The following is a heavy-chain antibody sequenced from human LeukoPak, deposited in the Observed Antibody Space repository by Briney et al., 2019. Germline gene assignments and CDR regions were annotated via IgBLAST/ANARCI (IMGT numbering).Heavy chain of an antibody. CDR3: ARVPGRPAAVFDY. CDR1: GGSLSGYS. D-gene: IGHD2-2*01. CDR2: LNHSGST. V-gene: IGHV4-34*01. J-gene: IGHJ4*02. Sequence: SETLSLTCAVYGGSLSGYSWSWIRQPPGKGLEWIGELNHSGSTNYNPSLKSRVTISVDTSKNQFSLRLSSVTAADSAFYYCARVPGRPAAVFDYWGQGTLVTVSS.